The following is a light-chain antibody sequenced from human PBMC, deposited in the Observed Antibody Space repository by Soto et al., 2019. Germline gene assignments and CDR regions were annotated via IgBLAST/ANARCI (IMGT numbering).Light chain of an antibody. CDR1: QSVSTSD. CDR3: QQYDRSLT. CDR2: GAS. Sequence: EIVMTQSPVTLSVSPGERVTLSCRASQSVSTSDFAWYQQKPGQAPRLLMYGASHRASGIPDRFSGSGSGTDFALTISRLEPEDFAVYYCQQYDRSLTFGGGTKVDIK. J-gene: IGKJ4*01. V-gene: IGKV3-20*01.